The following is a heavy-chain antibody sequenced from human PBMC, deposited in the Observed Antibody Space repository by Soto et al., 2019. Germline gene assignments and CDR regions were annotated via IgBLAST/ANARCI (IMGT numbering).Heavy chain of an antibody. CDR1: GFTFSSYA. CDR2: ISGSGGST. J-gene: IGHJ5*02. V-gene: IGHV3-23*01. CDR3: AKGGGYSNWFDP. D-gene: IGHD3-22*01. Sequence: EVQLLESGGGLVQPGGSLRLSCAASGFTFSSYAMSWVRQAPGKGLEWVSAISGSGGSTYYADSVKGRFTISRDNTKNKIYLQMNSLRAEDTAVYYCAKGGGYSNWFDPWGQGTLVTVSS.